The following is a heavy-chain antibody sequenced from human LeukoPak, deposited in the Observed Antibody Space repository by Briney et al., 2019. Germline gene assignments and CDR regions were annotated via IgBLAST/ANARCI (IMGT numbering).Heavy chain of an antibody. D-gene: IGHD5-24*01. Sequence: PGGSLRLSCVASGFTFSSYAMSWVRQAPGKGLEWVSAISGSGGSTYYADSVKGRFTISRDNSKNTLYLQMNSLRAEDTAVYYCANLLSRDGYNFGYWGQGTLVTVSS. V-gene: IGHV3-23*01. J-gene: IGHJ4*02. CDR2: ISGSGGST. CDR3: ANLLSRDGYNFGY. CDR1: GFTFSSYA.